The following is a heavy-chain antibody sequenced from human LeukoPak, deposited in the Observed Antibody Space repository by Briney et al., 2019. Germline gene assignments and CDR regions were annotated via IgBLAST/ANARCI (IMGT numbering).Heavy chain of an antibody. CDR1: GFIFSSYG. CDR2: IWYDGSNK. V-gene: IGHV3-33*01. D-gene: IGHD6-19*01. Sequence: GGSLRLSCAASGFIFSSYGMHWVRQAPGKGLEWVAAIWYDGSNKYYADSVKGRFTISRDNSKNTLYLQMNSLRAEDTAVYYCATAGYSSGWYPDYWGPGTLVTVSS. CDR3: ATAGYSSGWYPDY. J-gene: IGHJ4*02.